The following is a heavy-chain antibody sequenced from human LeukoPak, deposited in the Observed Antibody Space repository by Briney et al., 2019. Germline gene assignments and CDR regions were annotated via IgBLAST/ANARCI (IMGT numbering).Heavy chain of an antibody. CDR2: ISWNSGSI. V-gene: IGHV3-9*03. J-gene: IGHJ3*02. Sequence: GGSLRLSCAASGFTFDDYAMHWVRQAPGKGLEWVSGISWNSGSIGYADSVKGRFTISRDNAKNSLYLQMNSLRAEDMALYYCAKDKGSSWYPYDAFDIWGQGTMVAVSS. D-gene: IGHD6-13*01. CDR1: GFTFDDYA. CDR3: AKDKGSSWYPYDAFDI.